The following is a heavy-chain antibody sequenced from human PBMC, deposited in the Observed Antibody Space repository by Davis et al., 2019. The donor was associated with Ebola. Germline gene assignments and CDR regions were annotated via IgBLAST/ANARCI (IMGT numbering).Heavy chain of an antibody. CDR3: ARVGTGGSAWYLDL. V-gene: IGHV4-4*07. J-gene: IGHJ2*01. CDR1: GGSVTSFY. CDR2: IHTSGGT. D-gene: IGHD2-8*02. Sequence: SETLSLTCTVSGGSVTSFYWSWIRQSAGKGLEYIGRIHTSGGTIYNPSLESRITMSVDTCKNQFSLRLTSVSAADTAVYYCARVGTGGSAWYLDLWGRGSLVTVSS.